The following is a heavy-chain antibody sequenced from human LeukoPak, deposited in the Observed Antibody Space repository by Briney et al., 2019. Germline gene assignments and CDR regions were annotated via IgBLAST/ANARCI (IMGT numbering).Heavy chain of an antibody. CDR1: GFTFSSYA. V-gene: IGHV3-33*08. CDR3: ARKPLSYSDYEVDY. D-gene: IGHD4-11*01. J-gene: IGHJ4*02. Sequence: GSLRLSCAASGFTFSSYAMHWVRQAPGKGLEWVAVIWYDGTNTYYADSVKGRFTISRDNSKNTLYLQMNSLRAEDTAVYYCARKPLSYSDYEVDYWGQGTLVTVSS. CDR2: IWYDGTNT.